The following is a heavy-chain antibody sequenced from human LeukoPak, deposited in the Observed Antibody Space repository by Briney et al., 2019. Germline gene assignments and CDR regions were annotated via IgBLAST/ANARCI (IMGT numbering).Heavy chain of an antibody. J-gene: IGHJ6*03. CDR3: GRGLRCSGGSCYSAYYYYYYMDV. D-gene: IGHD2-15*01. Sequence: SETLSLTCTVSGGSISSYYWSWIRQPPGKGLEWIGYIYYSGSTNYNPSLKSRVTISVDTSKNQFSLKLSSVTAADTAVYYCGRGLRCSGGSCYSAYYYYYYMDVWGKGTTVTVSS. CDR1: GGSISSYY. V-gene: IGHV4-59*01. CDR2: IYYSGST.